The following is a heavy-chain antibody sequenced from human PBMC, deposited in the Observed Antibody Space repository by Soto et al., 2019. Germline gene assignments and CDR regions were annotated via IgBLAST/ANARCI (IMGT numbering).Heavy chain of an antibody. CDR1: GYTFTSDG. V-gene: IGHV1-18*01. Sequence: QVKLVQSGAEVKKPGASVKVSCKASGYTFTSDGISCVRQAPGQGLEWMGWISAYTGNTTYAQKLQGRVTMTTDTSTSTAYMDLRSLRSDYRAVYYCARSTSYYGSGSYYLSEDDYEVDDEGQGSLVIVGS. CDR2: ISAYTGNT. CDR3: ARSTSYYGSGSYYLSEDDYEVDD. J-gene: IGHJ4*02. D-gene: IGHD3-10*01.